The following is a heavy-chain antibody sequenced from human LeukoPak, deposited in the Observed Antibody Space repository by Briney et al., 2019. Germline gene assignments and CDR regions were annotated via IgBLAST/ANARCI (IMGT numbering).Heavy chain of an antibody. CDR3: AKVLSSWYERGFDY. CDR2: ISGSGGST. Sequence: PGGSLRLSCAASGFIFSSYAMSWVRQAPGKGLEWVSAISGSGGSTYYADSVKGRFTISRDNSKNTLYLQMNSLRAEDTAVYYCAKVLSSWYERGFDYWGQGTLVTVSS. D-gene: IGHD6-13*01. V-gene: IGHV3-23*01. J-gene: IGHJ4*02. CDR1: GFIFSSYA.